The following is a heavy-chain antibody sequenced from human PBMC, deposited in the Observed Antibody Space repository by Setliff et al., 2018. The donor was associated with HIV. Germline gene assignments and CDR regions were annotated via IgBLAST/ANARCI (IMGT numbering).Heavy chain of an antibody. Sequence: SETLSLTCAVYGGSFSGYYWSWIRQPPGKGLEWIGYIYYSGSTNYNPSLQSRVTISVDTSKNHFSLKLTSVTAADTAVYYCARYSYGYVRDLRFDPWGQGTLVTVSS. CDR3: ARYSYGYVRDLRFDP. V-gene: IGHV4-59*08. J-gene: IGHJ5*02. D-gene: IGHD5-18*01. CDR1: GGSFSGYY. CDR2: IYYSGST.